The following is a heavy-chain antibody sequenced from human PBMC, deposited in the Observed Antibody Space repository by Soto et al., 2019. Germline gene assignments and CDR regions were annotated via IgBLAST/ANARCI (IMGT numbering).Heavy chain of an antibody. CDR2: ISGSGGST. Sequence: GGSLSLSCAASGFTFSNFAMNWVRHAPGKGLEWVSAISGSGGSTYYADSVKGRFNISRDNSKNTLYLQMNSLRAEDTAVYYCDKDTVVGTRRASEIWGQGTMVTVS. CDR1: GFTFSNFA. V-gene: IGHV3-23*01. J-gene: IGHJ3*02. CDR3: DKDTVVGTRRASEI. D-gene: IGHD1-26*01.